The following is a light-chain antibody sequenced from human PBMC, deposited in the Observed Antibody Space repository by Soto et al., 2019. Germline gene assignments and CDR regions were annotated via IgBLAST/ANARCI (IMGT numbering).Light chain of an antibody. J-gene: IGKJ1*01. CDR2: LAS. V-gene: IGKV1-5*03. Sequence: DMQMTQAPSTLSASVGCRGTSTGRDSQSISRSFAWYQQQPGPAPKLLMYLASSFASGAPSSFRGSGSGTEFPPTISNLQPDDFANYYCQQSNTYSWTFGEGTKVDIK. CDR1: QSISRS. CDR3: QQSNTYSWT.